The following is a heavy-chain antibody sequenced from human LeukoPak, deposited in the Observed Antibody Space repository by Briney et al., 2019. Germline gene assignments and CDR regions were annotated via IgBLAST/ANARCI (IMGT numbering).Heavy chain of an antibody. CDR3: ARELGYCSSTSCYLDP. CDR2: IYTSGST. J-gene: IGHJ5*02. Sequence: SSETLSLTCTVSGGSISSGSYYWSWIRQPAGKGLEWIGRIYTSGSTNYNPSLKSRVTISVDTSKNQFPLKLSSATAADTAVYYCARELGYCSSTSCYLDPWGQGTLVTVSS. D-gene: IGHD2-2*01. V-gene: IGHV4-61*02. CDR1: GGSISSGSYY.